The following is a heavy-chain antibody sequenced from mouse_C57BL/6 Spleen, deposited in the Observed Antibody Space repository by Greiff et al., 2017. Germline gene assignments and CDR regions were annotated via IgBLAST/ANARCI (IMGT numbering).Heavy chain of an antibody. Sequence: QVQLLQPGAELVKPGASVKLSCKASGYTFTSYWMHWVKQRPGRGLEWIGRIDPNSGGTKYNERFKSKVTLTVDKPSSTAYMQLSSLTSENSAVYYCAKAQAVLYFDYWGQGTTLTVSS. V-gene: IGHV1-72*01. CDR3: AKAQAVLYFDY. J-gene: IGHJ2*01. CDR2: IDPNSGGT. CDR1: GYTFTSYW. D-gene: IGHD3-2*02.